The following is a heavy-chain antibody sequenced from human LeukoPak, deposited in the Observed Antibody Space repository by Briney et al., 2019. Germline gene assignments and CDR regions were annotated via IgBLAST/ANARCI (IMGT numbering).Heavy chain of an antibody. J-gene: IGHJ4*02. D-gene: IGHD3-22*01. V-gene: IGHV5-51*01. Sequence: PSLQGQVTISADKSINTAYLQWSSLKASDSAMYYCARLRDTSGLDYWGQGTLVTVSS. CDR3: ARLRDTSGLDY.